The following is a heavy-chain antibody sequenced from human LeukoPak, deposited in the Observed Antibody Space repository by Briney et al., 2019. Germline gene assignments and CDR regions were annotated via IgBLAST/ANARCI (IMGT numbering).Heavy chain of an antibody. Sequence: SETLSLTCTVSGGFISSYYWSWIRQPPGKGLEWIGYIYYSGSTNYNPSLKSRVTISVDTSKNQFSLKLSSVTAADTAVYYCARHVLMTTVTQPYYYYYMDVWGKGTTVTVSS. J-gene: IGHJ6*03. D-gene: IGHD4-17*01. CDR1: GGFISSYY. V-gene: IGHV4-59*08. CDR3: ARHVLMTTVTQPYYYYYMDV. CDR2: IYYSGST.